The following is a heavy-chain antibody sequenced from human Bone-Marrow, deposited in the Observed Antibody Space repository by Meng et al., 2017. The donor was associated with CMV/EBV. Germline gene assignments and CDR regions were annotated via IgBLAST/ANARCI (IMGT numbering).Heavy chain of an antibody. V-gene: IGHV4-38-2*02. CDR2: IYHSGST. CDR3: ARSGDSSGYYYPGPFDD. D-gene: IGHD3-22*01. J-gene: IGHJ4*02. CDR1: GYSISSGYY. Sequence: SETLSLTCTVSGYSISSGYYWGWIRQPPGKGLEWIGSIYHSGSTYYNPSLKSRVTISVDTSKNQFSLKLSSVTAAETAMYYCARSGDSSGYYYPGPFDDWGQGTLVTVSS.